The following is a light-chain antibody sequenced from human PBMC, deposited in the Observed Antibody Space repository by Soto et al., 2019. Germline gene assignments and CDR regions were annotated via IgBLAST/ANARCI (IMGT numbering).Light chain of an antibody. Sequence: DIQMTQSPSSLSASVGDRVTFTCRASQHIGIDLGWYQQKPGKAPQRLIYHTSHLQSGVPSRFSGRGSGTEFTLTINNLQPEDVATYYCLQHYFYSWTFGQGTKVEI. CDR3: LQHYFYSWT. CDR2: HTS. CDR1: QHIGID. J-gene: IGKJ1*01. V-gene: IGKV1-17*02.